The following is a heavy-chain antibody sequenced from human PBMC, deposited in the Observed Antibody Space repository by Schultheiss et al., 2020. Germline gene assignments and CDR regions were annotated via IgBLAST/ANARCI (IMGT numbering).Heavy chain of an antibody. CDR3: ARDSLGAGLDY. CDR1: GFTFSSYG. Sequence: GGSLRLSCAASGFTFSSYGMHWVRQAPGKGLEWVSYISSSSSYTNYADSVKGRFTISRDNAKNSLYLQMNSLRAEDTAVYYCARDSLGAGLDYWGQGTLVTVSS. V-gene: IGHV3-21*05. CDR2: ISSSSSYT. D-gene: IGHD1-26*01. J-gene: IGHJ4*02.